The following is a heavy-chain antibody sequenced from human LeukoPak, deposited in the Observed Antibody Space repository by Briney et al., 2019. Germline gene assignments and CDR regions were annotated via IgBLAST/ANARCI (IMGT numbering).Heavy chain of an antibody. CDR3: ARDHPYYHDN. Sequence: ETLSLTCTVSGGSISSYYWSWVRQAPGKGLEWVSVIYSAGSTYYADSVRGRFTISRDNSKNALYLQMNSLRAEDTAVYYCARDHPYYHDNWGQGTLVTVSS. CDR1: GGSISSYY. D-gene: IGHD3-22*01. J-gene: IGHJ4*02. CDR2: IYSAGST. V-gene: IGHV3-53*01.